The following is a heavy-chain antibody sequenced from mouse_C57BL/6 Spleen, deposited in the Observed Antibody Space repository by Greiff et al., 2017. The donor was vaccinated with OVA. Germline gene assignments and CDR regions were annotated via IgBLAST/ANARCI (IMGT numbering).Heavy chain of an antibody. CDR1: GYAFTNYL. Sequence: QVQLQQSGAEQVRPGTSVKVSCKASGYAFTNYLIEWVKQRPGQGLEWIGVINPGSGGTNYNEKFKGKATLTADKSSSTAYMQLSSLTSEDSAVYFCARLGGYDYFDYWGQGTTLTVSS. CDR3: ARLGGYDYFDY. CDR2: INPGSGGT. J-gene: IGHJ2*01. D-gene: IGHD2-2*01. V-gene: IGHV1-54*01.